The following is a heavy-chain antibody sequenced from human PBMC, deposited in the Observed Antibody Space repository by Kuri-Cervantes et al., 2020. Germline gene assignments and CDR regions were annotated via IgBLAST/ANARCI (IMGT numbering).Heavy chain of an antibody. Sequence: SETLSLTCTVSGGSISSGDYYWSWIRQPPGKGLEWIGYIYYSGSTYYNPSLKSRVTISVDTSKNQFSLKLSSVTAADTAVYYCATLLRYFDYASYYYYYGMDVWGQGTTVTVSS. CDR2: IYYSGST. D-gene: IGHD3-9*01. CDR1: GGSISSGDYY. CDR3: ATLLRYFDYASYYYYYGMDV. J-gene: IGHJ6*02. V-gene: IGHV4-30-4*01.